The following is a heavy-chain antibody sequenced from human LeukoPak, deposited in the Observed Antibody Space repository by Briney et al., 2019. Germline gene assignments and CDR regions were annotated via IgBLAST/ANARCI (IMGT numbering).Heavy chain of an antibody. CDR1: GGSFSGYY. V-gene: IGHV4-34*01. D-gene: IGHD6-13*01. CDR3: ARGSGIAAAGSRYGMDV. Sequence: SETLSLTCAVYGGSFSGYYWSWIRQPPGKGLEWIGEINHSGSTNYNPSLKSRVTISVDTSKNQSSLKLSSVTAADTAVYYCARGSGIAAAGSRYGMDVWGQGTTVTVSS. J-gene: IGHJ6*02. CDR2: INHSGST.